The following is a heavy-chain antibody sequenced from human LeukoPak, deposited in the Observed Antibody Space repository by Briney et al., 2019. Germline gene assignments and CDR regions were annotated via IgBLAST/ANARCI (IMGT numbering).Heavy chain of an antibody. CDR2: ISGSSSYI. J-gene: IGHJ5*02. CDR3: ARAPAGYSPWFDP. D-gene: IGHD2-15*01. CDR1: GFTFSSYS. Sequence: GGSLRLSCAASGFTFSSYSMNWVRQAPGKGLEWVSSISGSSSYIYYADSVKGRFTISRDNAKNSLYLQMNSLRAEDTAVYYCARAPAGYSPWFDPWGQGTLVTVSS. V-gene: IGHV3-21*01.